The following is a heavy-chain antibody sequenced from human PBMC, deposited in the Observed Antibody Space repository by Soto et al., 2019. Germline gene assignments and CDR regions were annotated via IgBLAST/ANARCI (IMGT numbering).Heavy chain of an antibody. CDR1: GFSFRYYG. J-gene: IGHJ4*02. CDR2: IWYDGSNK. Sequence: QVELVESGGGVVQPGRSLRLSGAASGFSFRYYGMHWVRQAPGKGLEWVALIWYDGSNKYYADSVKGRFTISRDNSKNTLYLQMNSLRAEDTALYYCATGYCSSAGCCFDYWGQGTLATVSS. D-gene: IGHD2-2*01. V-gene: IGHV3-33*01. CDR3: ATGYCSSAGCCFDY.